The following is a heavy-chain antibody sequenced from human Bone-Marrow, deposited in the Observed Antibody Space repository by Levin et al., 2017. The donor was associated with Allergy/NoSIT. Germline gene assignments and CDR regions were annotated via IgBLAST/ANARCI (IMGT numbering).Heavy chain of an antibody. Sequence: GESLKISCKGSGYSFTNSWIGWVRQMPGKGLEWMGVIDPRDSDARYSPSFQGQVTFSVDKSISTAYLQWNSLKASDTAMYFCASRSGASNTPSFYYCNMDVWGKGTTVTVSS. J-gene: IGHJ6*03. CDR3: ASRSGASNTPSFYYCNMDV. CDR1: GYSFTNSW. V-gene: IGHV5-51*01. CDR2: IDPRDSDA. D-gene: IGHD2-15*01.